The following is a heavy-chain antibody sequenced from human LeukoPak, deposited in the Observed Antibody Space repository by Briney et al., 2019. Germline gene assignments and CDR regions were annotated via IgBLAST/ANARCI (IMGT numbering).Heavy chain of an antibody. V-gene: IGHV4-61*02. CDR3: ARQVVAATTHFDY. CDR2: IYTSGST. D-gene: IGHD2-15*01. J-gene: IGHJ4*02. CDR1: GGSISSGSYY. Sequence: SETLSLTCTVSGGSISSGSYYWSWIRQPAGKGLEWIGRIYTSGSTNYNPSLKSRVTISVDTSKNQFSLKLSSVTAADTAVYYCARQVVAATTHFDYWGQGTLVTVSS.